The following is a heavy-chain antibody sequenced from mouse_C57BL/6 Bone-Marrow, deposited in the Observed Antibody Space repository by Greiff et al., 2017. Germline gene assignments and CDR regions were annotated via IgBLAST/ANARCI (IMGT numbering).Heavy chain of an antibody. J-gene: IGHJ2*01. CDR2: IDPENGDT. V-gene: IGHV14-4*01. Sequence: EVHLVESGAELVRPGASVKLSCTASGFNIKDDYMHWVKQRPEQGLEWIGWIDPENGDTEYASKFQGKATITADTSSNTAYLQLSSLTSEDTAVYYCTTGPYFDYWGQGTTLTVSS. D-gene: IGHD3-1*01. CDR3: TTGPYFDY. CDR1: GFNIKDDY.